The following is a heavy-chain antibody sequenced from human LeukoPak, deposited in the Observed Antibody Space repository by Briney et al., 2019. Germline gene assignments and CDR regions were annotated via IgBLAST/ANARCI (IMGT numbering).Heavy chain of an antibody. CDR1: GYXFTGYY. CDR2: IKPNSGGT. D-gene: IGHD1-26*01. Sequence: ASVKVSCKSSGYXFTGYYMHWVRQAPGQGLEWMGCIKPNSGGTNSAQKFQGRVTMTRDTSISTAYMELSRLTSDDTAVYYCARHPYSGSYHFDYWGQGTLVTVSS. V-gene: IGHV1-2*02. CDR3: ARHPYSGSYHFDY. J-gene: IGHJ4*02.